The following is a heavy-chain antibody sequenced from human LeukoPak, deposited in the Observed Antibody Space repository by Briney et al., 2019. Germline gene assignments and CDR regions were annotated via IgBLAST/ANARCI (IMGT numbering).Heavy chain of an antibody. CDR2: ISGSGGST. J-gene: IGHJ4*02. D-gene: IGHD1-26*01. Sequence: GGSLRLSCAASGFTFSSYAMSWVRQAPGKGLEWVSAISGSGGSTYYADSVKGRFIISRDNSKNTLYLQMNSLRVDDTAAYYCATISGSFEYLDYWGQGTLVTVSS. V-gene: IGHV3-23*01. CDR1: GFTFSSYA. CDR3: ATISGSFEYLDY.